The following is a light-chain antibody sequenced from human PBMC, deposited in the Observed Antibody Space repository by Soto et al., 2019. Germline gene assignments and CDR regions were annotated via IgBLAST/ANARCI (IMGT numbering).Light chain of an antibody. Sequence: DIQMTQSPSSLSASVGDIVTITCRASQSISSYLNWYQQKPGTAPKLLIYAASSLQSGVPSRFSGSGSGTAFTLTISSLQPEDFATYHCQQSYSTPYTFGQGTKLEIK. CDR3: QQSYSTPYT. V-gene: IGKV1-39*01. CDR2: AAS. J-gene: IGKJ2*01. CDR1: QSISSY.